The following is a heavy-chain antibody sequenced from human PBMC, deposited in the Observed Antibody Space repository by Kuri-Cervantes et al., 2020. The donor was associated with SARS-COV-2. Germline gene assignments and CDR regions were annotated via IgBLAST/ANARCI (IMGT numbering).Heavy chain of an antibody. J-gene: IGHJ4*02. V-gene: IGHV3-30*02. D-gene: IGHD7-27*01. CDR3: AKGKTGDSR. Sequence: GESLKISCAASGFIFSNYGMHWVRQAPGKGPEWVAFIRYDGDNKYYADSVKGRSTISRDNPKNTLYLQMNSLRPEDTAVYYCAKGKTGDSRWGQGTLVTVSS. CDR1: GFIFSNYG. CDR2: IRYDGDNK.